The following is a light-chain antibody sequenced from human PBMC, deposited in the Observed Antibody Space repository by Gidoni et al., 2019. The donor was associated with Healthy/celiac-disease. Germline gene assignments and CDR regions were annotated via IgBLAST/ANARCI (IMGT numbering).Light chain of an antibody. V-gene: IGKV3-20*01. CDR2: GAS. Sequence: EIVLTQSPGTLSLSPGERATLSCRASQSVSSSYLAWYQQKPGQAPRLLIYGASSRATGIPPPFSGSGSGTDFTLTINRLEPEDFAVYYCQQYGSSPPTFGQGTKVEIK. CDR1: QSVSSSY. J-gene: IGKJ1*01. CDR3: QQYGSSPPT.